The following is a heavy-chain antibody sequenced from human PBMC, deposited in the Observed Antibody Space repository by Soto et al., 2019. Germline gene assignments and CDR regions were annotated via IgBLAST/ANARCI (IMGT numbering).Heavy chain of an antibody. Sequence: SETLSLTCAVYGGSFSGYYWSWIRQPPGKGLEWIGEINHSGSTNYNPSLKSRVTISVDTSKNQFSLRLSSVTAADTAVYYCARGGGWLQTYYFDYWGQGTLVTVSS. D-gene: IGHD5-12*01. J-gene: IGHJ4*02. V-gene: IGHV4-34*01. CDR2: INHSGST. CDR1: GGSFSGYY. CDR3: ARGGGWLQTYYFDY.